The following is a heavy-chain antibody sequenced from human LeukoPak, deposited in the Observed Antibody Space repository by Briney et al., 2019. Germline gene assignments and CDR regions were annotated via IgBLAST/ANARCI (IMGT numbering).Heavy chain of an antibody. D-gene: IGHD1-26*01. J-gene: IGHJ5*02. CDR2: IYPSGST. V-gene: IGHV4-4*07. Sequence: SETLSLTCTVSGASMSSYDWNWIRQPAGKGLEWIGRIYPSGSTDYNPSLKSRVTMSVDTSQNQFSLRLRSVTAADTAVYYCAREGGRYNCFDPWGQGTLVTVSS. CDR1: GASMSSYD. CDR3: AREGGRYNCFDP.